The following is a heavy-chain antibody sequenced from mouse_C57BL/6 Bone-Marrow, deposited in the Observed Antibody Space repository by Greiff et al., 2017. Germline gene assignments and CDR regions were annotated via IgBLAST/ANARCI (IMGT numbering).Heavy chain of an antibody. Sequence: EVQGVESGPELVKPGASVKMSCKASGYTFTDYNMHWVKQSHGKSLEWIGYINPNNGGTSYNQKFKGKATLTVNKSSSTAYMELRSLTSEDSAVYYCARSYYYGSRYYFDYWGQGTTLTVSS. V-gene: IGHV1-22*01. CDR1: GYTFTDYN. D-gene: IGHD1-1*01. J-gene: IGHJ2*01. CDR3: ARSYYYGSRYYFDY. CDR2: INPNNGGT.